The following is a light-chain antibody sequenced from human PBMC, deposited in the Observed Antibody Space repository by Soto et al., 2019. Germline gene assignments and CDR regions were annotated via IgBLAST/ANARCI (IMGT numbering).Light chain of an antibody. Sequence: QSVLTQPASVSGSPGQSITISCTGTSSDVGRYNYVSWYQQHPGNAPKLMIYDVSYRPSGVSNRFSGSKSGNTASLTISGLQAEDEADYYCSSYTSGSTPLVFGGGTKLTV. V-gene: IGLV2-14*01. J-gene: IGLJ2*01. CDR3: SSYTSGSTPLV. CDR1: SSDVGRYNY. CDR2: DVS.